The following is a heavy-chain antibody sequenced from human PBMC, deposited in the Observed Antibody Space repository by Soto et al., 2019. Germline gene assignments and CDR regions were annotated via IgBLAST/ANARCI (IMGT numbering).Heavy chain of an antibody. Sequence: SQTLPLTCAISWDSVSSNSAAWNWIRPSPSRGLEWLGRTYYRSKWYNDYAVSVKSRITINPDTSKNQFSLQLNSVTPEDTAVYYCARDPGGYPFDSFDYWGQGTLVTVSS. V-gene: IGHV6-1*01. CDR3: ARDPGGYPFDSFDY. CDR1: WDSVSSNSAA. D-gene: IGHD6-13*01. J-gene: IGHJ4*02. CDR2: TYYRSKWYN.